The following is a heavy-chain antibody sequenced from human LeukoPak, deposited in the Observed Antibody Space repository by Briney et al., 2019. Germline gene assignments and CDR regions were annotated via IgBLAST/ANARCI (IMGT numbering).Heavy chain of an antibody. CDR1: GYIFSNYA. Sequence: ASVKVSCKASGYIFSNYAMNWVRQAPGQGLEWMGWINPNSGGTNYAQKFQGRVTMTRDTSISTAYMELSRLRSDDTAVYYCARGAVYCGGDCYRIWGQGTLVTVSS. CDR3: ARGAVYCGGDCYRI. J-gene: IGHJ4*02. D-gene: IGHD2-21*01. CDR2: INPNSGGT. V-gene: IGHV1-2*02.